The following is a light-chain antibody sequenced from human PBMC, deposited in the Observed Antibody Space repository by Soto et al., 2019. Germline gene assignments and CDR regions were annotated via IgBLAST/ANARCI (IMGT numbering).Light chain of an antibody. Sequence: QSVLTQPASVSGSAGQSITISCTGTSSDGGGYNYVSWYQQHPGKAPKLMIYEVSNRPSGVSNRFSGSKSGNTASLTISGLQAEDEADYYCSSYTSSSTPLYVFGTGTKVTVL. CDR3: SSYTSSSTPLYV. J-gene: IGLJ1*01. CDR2: EVS. V-gene: IGLV2-14*01. CDR1: SSDGGGYNY.